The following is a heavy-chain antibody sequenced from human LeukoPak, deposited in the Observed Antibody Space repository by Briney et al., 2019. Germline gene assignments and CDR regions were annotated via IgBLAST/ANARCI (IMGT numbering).Heavy chain of an antibody. CDR1: VFTFEEHG. J-gene: IGHJ4*02. D-gene: IGHD6-19*01. CDR2: INWNGGST. Sequence: PGGPLRLSCGAPVFTFEEHGMSWGRQAPGKGLEWVSGINWNGGSTGYGESAKGRFTISSDNAQNSLYLQMNSLRAEDTALYYCAGGDSSGWYFDYWGQGILVTVSS. CDR3: AGGDSSGWYFDY. V-gene: IGHV3-20*04.